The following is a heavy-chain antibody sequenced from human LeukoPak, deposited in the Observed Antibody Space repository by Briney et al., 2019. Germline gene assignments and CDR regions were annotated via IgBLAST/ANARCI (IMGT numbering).Heavy chain of an antibody. D-gene: IGHD3-10*01. CDR1: GGSISSYY. CDR2: IYYSGST. J-gene: IGHJ5*02. CDR3: ARGARDTMVRGVIRWFDP. V-gene: IGHV4-59*01. Sequence: SEILSLTCTVSGGSISSYYWSWIRQPPGKGLEWIGYIYYSGSTNYNPSLKSRVTISVDTSKNQFSLKLSSVTAADTAVYYCARGARDTMVRGVIRWFDPWGQGTLVTVSS.